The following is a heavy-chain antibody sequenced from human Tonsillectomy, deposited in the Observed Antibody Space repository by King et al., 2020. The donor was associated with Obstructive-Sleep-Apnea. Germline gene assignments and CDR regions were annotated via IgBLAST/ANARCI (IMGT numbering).Heavy chain of an antibody. CDR1: GGSISSGGYY. CDR2: IYYSGGT. Sequence: QLQESGPGLVKPSQTLSLTCTVSGGSISSGGYYWSWIRQHPGKGLEWIGYIYYSGGTYYNPSLKSRVTISVDTSKNQFSLKLSSVTAADTAVYYCAGELGYCSSTSCPPDYYYGMDVWGQGTTVTVSS. J-gene: IGHJ6*02. D-gene: IGHD2-2*01. V-gene: IGHV4-31*03. CDR3: AGELGYCSSTSCPPDYYYGMDV.